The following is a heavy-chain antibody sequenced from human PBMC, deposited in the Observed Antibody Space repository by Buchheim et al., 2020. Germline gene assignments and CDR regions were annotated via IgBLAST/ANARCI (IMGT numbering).Heavy chain of an antibody. Sequence: EVQLVESGGGLVQPGGSLRLSCAASEFSVTSNYMSWVRQAPGKGLEWVSGIYRRGSTYYADSVKGRFTISRDNSENRVYLHMNSLRAEDTALYFCASTVGSRTIYYGMEVWGQGTT. D-gene: IGHD3-16*01. CDR1: EFSVTSNY. J-gene: IGHJ6*02. V-gene: IGHV3-66*02. CDR2: IYRRGST. CDR3: ASTVGSRTIYYGMEV.